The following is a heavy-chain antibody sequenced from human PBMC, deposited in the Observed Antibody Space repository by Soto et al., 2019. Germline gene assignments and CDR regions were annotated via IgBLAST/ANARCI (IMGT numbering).Heavy chain of an antibody. CDR1: GGSFSGYY. Sequence: SETLSLTCAVYGGSFSGYYWSWIRQPPGKGLEWIGEINHSGSTNYNPSLKSRVTISVDTSKNQFSLKLSSVTAADTAVYYCASLNYGLGNWFDPWGKGTLVTVSS. D-gene: IGHD4-17*01. CDR2: INHSGST. V-gene: IGHV4-34*01. CDR3: ASLNYGLGNWFDP. J-gene: IGHJ5*02.